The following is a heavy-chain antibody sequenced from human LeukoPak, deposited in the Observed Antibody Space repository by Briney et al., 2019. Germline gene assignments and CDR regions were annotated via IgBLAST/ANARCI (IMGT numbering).Heavy chain of an antibody. CDR2: IYPGDSDT. CDR1: GYSFTSYW. V-gene: IGHV5-51*01. Sequence: GESLKISCKGSGYSFTSYWIGWVRQMPGKGLEWMGIIYPGDSDTRYSPSFTGQVTISADKSISTAYLQWSSLKASDTAMYYCRRHTRWLQSSYGGYYFDYWGQGTLVTVSS. J-gene: IGHJ4*02. D-gene: IGHD5-24*01. CDR3: RRHTRWLQSSYGGYYFDY.